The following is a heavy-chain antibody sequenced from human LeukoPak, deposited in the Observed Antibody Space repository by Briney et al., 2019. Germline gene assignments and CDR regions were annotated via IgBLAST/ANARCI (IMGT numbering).Heavy chain of an antibody. CDR2: ISSSGSTI. D-gene: IGHD6-6*01. CDR1: GFTFSSYE. CDR3: ARAYNSKYSD. J-gene: IGHJ4*02. Sequence: GGTLRLSCAASGFTFSSYEMNWVRQAPGKGLEWVSYISSSGSTIYYADSVKGRFTISRDNAKNSLYLQMNSLRAEDTAVYYCARAYNSKYSDWGQGTLVTVS. V-gene: IGHV3-48*03.